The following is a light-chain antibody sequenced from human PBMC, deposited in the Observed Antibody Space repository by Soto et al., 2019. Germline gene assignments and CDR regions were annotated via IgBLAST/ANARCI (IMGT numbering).Light chain of an antibody. CDR3: ASYTSSDTWV. CDR1: SSDVGGYNH. J-gene: IGLJ3*02. V-gene: IGLV2-14*03. Sequence: QSALTQPASVSGSPGQSMTISCTGTSSDVGGYNHVSWYQQFPGKAPTVKIYDVNNRPSGVSDRFSGSKSGNTASLTISGLQPEDEADYHCASYTSSDTWVFGGGTKLTVL. CDR2: DVN.